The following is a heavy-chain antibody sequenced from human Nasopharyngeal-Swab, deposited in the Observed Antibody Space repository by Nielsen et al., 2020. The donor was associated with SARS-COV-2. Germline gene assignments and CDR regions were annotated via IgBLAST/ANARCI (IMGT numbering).Heavy chain of an antibody. J-gene: IGHJ6*02. CDR3: ARDQYSGYDSSYYCYGMDV. D-gene: IGHD5-12*01. V-gene: IGHV1-2*02. CDR2: INPNSGGA. Sequence: WVRQAPGQGLEWMGWINPNSGGANYAQKFQGRVTMTRDTSISTAYMELSRLRSDDTAVYYCARDQYSGYDSSYYCYGMDVWGQGTTVTVSS.